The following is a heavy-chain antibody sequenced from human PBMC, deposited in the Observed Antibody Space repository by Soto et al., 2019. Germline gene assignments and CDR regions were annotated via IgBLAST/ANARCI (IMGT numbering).Heavy chain of an antibody. CDR1: GFTFSTYG. V-gene: IGHV3-30*18. J-gene: IGHJ4*02. D-gene: IGHD2-21*01. CDR2: VSLDGSSE. CDR3: TKGPHVLWPPTRPSYFDA. Sequence: QVHLVESGGGVVQPGRSLRLSCTGSGFTFSTYGLHWVRQAPGKGLEWVVGVSLDGSSEAYADSVKGRFTISRDNSNNTLYLEINSLRTGDTAVYYCTKGPHVLWPPTRPSYFDARGQGTVVTVSS.